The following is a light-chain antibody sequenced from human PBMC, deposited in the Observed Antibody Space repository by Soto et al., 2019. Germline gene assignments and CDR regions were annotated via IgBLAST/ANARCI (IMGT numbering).Light chain of an antibody. J-gene: IGLJ2*01. CDR2: GVT. CDR1: GGDIGAYNY. CDR3: QAWDSSTVV. Sequence: QSALTQPASVSGSLGQSITLSCTGSGGDIGAYNYVSWYQQHPGKAPKLIIYGVTHRPSGVSSRFSASKSAYTASLTISALQAEDEADYYCQAWDSSTVVFGGGTKLTVL. V-gene: IGLV2-14*01.